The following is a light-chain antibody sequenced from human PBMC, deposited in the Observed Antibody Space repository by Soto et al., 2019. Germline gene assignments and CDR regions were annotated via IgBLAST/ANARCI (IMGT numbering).Light chain of an antibody. V-gene: IGLV1-51*01. Sequence: QSVLTQPPSVSAAPGQRVTISCSGSSSNIENNYVSWYQQLPGTAPRLLISDNNYRPSGIPDRFSGSKSGTSATLGITGLQTGDEADYYCGTWDSSLNAEVFGGGTKLTV. J-gene: IGLJ3*02. CDR1: SSNIENNY. CDR2: DNN. CDR3: GTWDSSLNAEV.